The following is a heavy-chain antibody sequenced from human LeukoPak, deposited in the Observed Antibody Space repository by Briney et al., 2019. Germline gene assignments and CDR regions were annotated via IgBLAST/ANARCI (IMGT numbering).Heavy chain of an antibody. Sequence: PSETLSLTCTVSGGSISNYYWSWIRQPPGKGLEWIGYVFYSGSTNYNPSLRSRVTISVDTSKNQFSLKLSSVTAADTAVYYCARVEASGYDYGAFDYWGQGTLVTVSS. CDR3: ARVEASGYDYGAFDY. V-gene: IGHV4-59*01. D-gene: IGHD5-12*01. CDR2: VFYSGST. J-gene: IGHJ4*02. CDR1: GGSISNYY.